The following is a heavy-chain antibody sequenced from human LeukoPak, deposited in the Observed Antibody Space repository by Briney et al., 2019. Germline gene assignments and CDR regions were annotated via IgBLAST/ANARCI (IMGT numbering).Heavy chain of an antibody. CDR1: GGSISSSAYH. Sequence: PSETLSLTCTVSGGSISSSAYHWGWIRQPPGKGLDWIGRIYYSGRTFYNLSLKSRVTISVGTSKNQFSLNLRSVTAADTALYYCTRLWSTDCNGGSCPHQPNYWGQGTLVTVSS. J-gene: IGHJ4*02. CDR3: TRLWSTDCNGGSCPHQPNY. V-gene: IGHV4-39*01. D-gene: IGHD2-15*01. CDR2: IYYSGRT.